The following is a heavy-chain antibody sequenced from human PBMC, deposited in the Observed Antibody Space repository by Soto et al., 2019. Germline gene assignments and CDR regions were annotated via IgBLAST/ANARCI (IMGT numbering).Heavy chain of an antibody. J-gene: IGHJ5*02. CDR1: GGTFSSYA. CDR2: IIPIFGTA. CDR3: ARSFSPTQEFRSAVNWFDP. V-gene: IGHV1-69*13. D-gene: IGHD3-3*01. Sequence: ASVKVSCKASGGTFSSYAISWVRQAPGQGLEWMGGIIPIFGTANYAQKFQGRVTITADESTSTAYMELSSLRSEDTAVYYCARSFSPTQEFRSAVNWFDPWGQGTLVTVSS.